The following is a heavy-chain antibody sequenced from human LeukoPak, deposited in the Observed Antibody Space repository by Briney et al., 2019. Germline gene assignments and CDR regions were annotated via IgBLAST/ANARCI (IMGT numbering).Heavy chain of an antibody. V-gene: IGHV4-59*01. J-gene: IGHJ5*02. D-gene: IGHD6-13*01. CDR2: IYYSGST. Sequence: SETLSLTCTVSGGSISSYYWSWIRQPAGKGLEWIGSIYYSGSTYYNPSLKSRVTISVDTSKNQFSLKLSSVTAADTAVYYCARVAGTGPFWFDPWGQGTLVTVSS. CDR3: ARVAGTGPFWFDP. CDR1: GGSISSYY.